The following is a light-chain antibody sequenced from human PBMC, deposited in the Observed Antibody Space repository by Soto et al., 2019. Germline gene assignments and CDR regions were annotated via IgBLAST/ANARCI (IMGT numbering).Light chain of an antibody. Sequence: QSALTQPRSVSGSPGQSVTISCTGTSSDVGAYDYVSWYQQHPGKAPKLLIYHVSKRPSGVPDRFSGSKSGNTASLTISGLQAEDEADYYCCTDAGSYKVFGIGTK. CDR3: CTDAGSYKV. J-gene: IGLJ1*01. V-gene: IGLV2-11*01. CDR2: HVS. CDR1: SSDVGAYDY.